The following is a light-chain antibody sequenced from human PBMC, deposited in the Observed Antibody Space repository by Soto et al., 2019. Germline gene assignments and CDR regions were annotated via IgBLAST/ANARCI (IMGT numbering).Light chain of an antibody. J-gene: IGLJ1*01. CDR1: NIGSKS. CDR2: YDS. V-gene: IGLV3-21*04. Sequence: SHELTQPPSVSVAPGKTARITCGGNNIGSKSVHWYQQKPGQAPVLVIYYDSDRPSGIPERFSGSNSGNTATLTISRVEAGDEADYYCQVWDSSSDQGVFGTGTKLTVL. CDR3: QVWDSSSDQGV.